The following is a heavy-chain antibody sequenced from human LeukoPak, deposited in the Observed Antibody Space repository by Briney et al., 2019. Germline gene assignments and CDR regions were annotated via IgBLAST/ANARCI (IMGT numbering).Heavy chain of an antibody. J-gene: IGHJ4*02. CDR2: ISHDGSNK. D-gene: IGHD2-2*01. CDR3: AKEVGDIVVVPAAMPYPLDY. V-gene: IGHV3-30*18. Sequence: PGGSLRLSCAASGFTFSSYGMHWVRQAPGKGLEWVAVISHDGSNKYYADSVEGRFTISRDNSKNTLYLQMNSLRAEDTAVYYCAKEVGDIVVVPAAMPYPLDYWGQGTLVTVSS. CDR1: GFTFSSYG.